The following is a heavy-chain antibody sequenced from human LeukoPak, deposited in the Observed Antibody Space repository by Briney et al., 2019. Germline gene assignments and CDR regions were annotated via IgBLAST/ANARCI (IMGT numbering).Heavy chain of an antibody. CDR1: GFTFSSSG. CDR2: ILYNGSNK. D-gene: IGHD2-15*01. V-gene: IGHV3-33*01. Sequence: GGSLRLSCAASGFTFSSSGMHWVRQAPGKGLGWGAVILYNGSNKYYADSVKGRFTISRDNSKNTLYLQMNSLRVEDTAVYYCARAGGYCSGGSCYRGYSWFDPWGQGTLVTVSS. J-gene: IGHJ5*02. CDR3: ARAGGYCSGGSCYRGYSWFDP.